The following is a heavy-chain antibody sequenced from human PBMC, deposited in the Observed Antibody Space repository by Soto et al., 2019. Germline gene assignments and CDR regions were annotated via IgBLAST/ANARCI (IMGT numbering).Heavy chain of an antibody. J-gene: IGHJ5*02. V-gene: IGHV4-30-2*01. D-gene: IGHD3-10*01. CDR2: ISHTGST. CDR1: GGSITSGSSYS. Sequence: PSETLSLTCAVSGGSITSGSSYSWRWTRRPPLKGLECIGSISHTGSTAYDPPVKGRVTMSVDESKNKLSLKMSSLTTADTGVYYCARAVAPYFGTWFGPWGQGTLVTVSS. CDR3: ARAVAPYFGTWFGP.